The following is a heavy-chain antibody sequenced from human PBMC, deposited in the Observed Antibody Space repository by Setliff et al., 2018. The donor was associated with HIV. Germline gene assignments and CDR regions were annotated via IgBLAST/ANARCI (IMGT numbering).Heavy chain of an antibody. D-gene: IGHD3-22*01. CDR2: IYYSGST. J-gene: IGHJ1*01. CDR1: GGSISSSSYY. Sequence: PSETLSLTCTVSGGSISSSSYYWGWIRQPPGEGLEWIGSIYYSGSTYYNPSLKSRVTISVDTSKNQFSLKLSSVTAADTAVYYCAQDYYDSGGYYPTEYFQHWGQGTLGTVS. CDR3: AQDYYDSGGYYPTEYFQH. V-gene: IGHV4-39*07.